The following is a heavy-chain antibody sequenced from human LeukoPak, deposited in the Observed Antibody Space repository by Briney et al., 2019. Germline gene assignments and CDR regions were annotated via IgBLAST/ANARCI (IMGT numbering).Heavy chain of an antibody. CDR1: GITFRIYD. CDR2: ISSSGSTR. Sequence: GGSLRLSCAASGITFRIYDMNWGRQAPGKGLEWVSYISSSGSTRSYADSVQGRFTISRDNAKNSLSLQMNSLRAEDTAVYYCARVAWRAFDIWGQGTMVTVSS. CDR3: ARVAWRAFDI. V-gene: IGHV3-48*03. J-gene: IGHJ3*02. D-gene: IGHD5-12*01.